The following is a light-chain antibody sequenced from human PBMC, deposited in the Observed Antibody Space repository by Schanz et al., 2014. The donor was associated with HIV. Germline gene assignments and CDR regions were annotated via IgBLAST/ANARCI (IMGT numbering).Light chain of an antibody. J-gene: IGKJ1*01. CDR2: GAS. CDR1: QTVFRW. V-gene: IGKV1-5*03. Sequence: DIQMTQSPSTLSASVRDTVTITCRASQTVFRWVAWYQQKPGKVPKLLIYGASRLDSGVPSRFRGSGSETEFTLTITSLQPDDFATYYCHQYDSVSWTFGQGTTVEAK. CDR3: HQYDSVSWT.